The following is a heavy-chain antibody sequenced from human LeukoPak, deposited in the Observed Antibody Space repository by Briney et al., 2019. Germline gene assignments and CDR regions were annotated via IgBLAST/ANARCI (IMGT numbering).Heavy chain of an antibody. CDR3: ARYCRGGSCWNY. J-gene: IGHJ4*02. D-gene: IGHD2-15*01. Sequence: ETLSLTCTVSGGSISSSSYYWGWIRQAPGKGLEWVANIKQDGSEKYYVDSVKGRFTISRDNAKNSLYLQMNSLRAEDTAVYYCARYCRGGSCWNYWGQGTLVTVSS. CDR2: IKQDGSEK. CDR1: GGSISSSSYY. V-gene: IGHV3-7*01.